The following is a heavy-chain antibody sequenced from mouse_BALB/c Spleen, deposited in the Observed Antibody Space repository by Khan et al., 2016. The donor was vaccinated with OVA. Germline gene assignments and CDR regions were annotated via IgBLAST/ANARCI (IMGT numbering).Heavy chain of an antibody. D-gene: IGHD2-4*01. J-gene: IGHJ3*01. Sequence: QVQLQQSGPGLVQPSQSLSITCTVSGFSLNNYSVHWVRQSPGKGLEWLGVIWSAGSTDYNAAFISRLTISKDNSRSQAFFKMNSLQPKDTAIYCCARRGYDYGRGALFAYWGQGTLVTVSA. V-gene: IGHV2-2*02. CDR3: ARRGYDYGRGALFAY. CDR2: IWSAGST. CDR1: GFSLNNYS.